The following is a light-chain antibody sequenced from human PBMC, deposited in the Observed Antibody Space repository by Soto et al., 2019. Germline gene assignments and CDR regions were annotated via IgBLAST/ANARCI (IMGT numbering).Light chain of an antibody. CDR3: QSYDISLSASTV. CDR2: GNN. J-gene: IGLJ2*01. Sequence: QAVVTQPPSVSGAPGQRVTISCTGSSSNIGAGYDVHWYQQLPQTAPKLLIYGNNNRPSGVPDRFSASKSGTSASLAISGLQAEDEADYYCQSYDISLSASTVFGGGTKLTVL. CDR1: SSNIGAGYD. V-gene: IGLV1-40*01.